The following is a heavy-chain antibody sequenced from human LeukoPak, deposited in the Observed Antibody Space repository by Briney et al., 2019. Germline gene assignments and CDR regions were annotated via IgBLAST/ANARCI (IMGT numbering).Heavy chain of an antibody. CDR2: ISPYNGDT. D-gene: IGHD1-26*01. CDR3: ARGSGSYYYFDY. V-gene: IGHV1-18*04. CDR1: GYTFINYG. J-gene: IGHJ4*02. Sequence: GSVKVSCKAPGYTFINYGISWVRQAPGQGLEWMWWISPYNGDTDYAQKVQGRVTMTTDTSTSTAYMELRSLTSDDTAVYYCARGSGSYYYFDYWGQGSLVTVSS.